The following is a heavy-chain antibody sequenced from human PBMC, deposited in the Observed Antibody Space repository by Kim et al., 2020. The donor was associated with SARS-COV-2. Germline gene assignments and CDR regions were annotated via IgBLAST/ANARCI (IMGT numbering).Heavy chain of an antibody. CDR3: ARDYYDSSGYATDPQIDY. V-gene: IGHV3-48*02. CDR1: GFTFSSYS. CDR2: ISSSSSTI. J-gene: IGHJ4*02. Sequence: GGSLRLSCAASGFTFSSYSMNWVRQAPGKGLEWVSYISSSSSTIYYADSVKGRFTISRDNAKNSLYLQMNSLRDEDTAVYYCARDYYDSSGYATDPQIDYWGQGTLVTVSS. D-gene: IGHD3-22*01.